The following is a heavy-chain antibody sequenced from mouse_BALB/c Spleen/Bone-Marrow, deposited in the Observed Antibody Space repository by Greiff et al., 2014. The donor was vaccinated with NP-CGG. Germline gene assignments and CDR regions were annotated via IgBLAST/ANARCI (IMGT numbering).Heavy chain of an antibody. D-gene: IGHD2-14*01. CDR2: ISNGGGST. CDR3: ARHRRYDVWFAY. Sequence: EVMLVESGGGLVQPRGSLKLSCAASGFTFSSYTMSWVRQTPEKRLEWVAYISNGGGSTYYPDTVKGRFTISRDNAKNTLYLQMSSLKSEDTAMYYCARHRRYDVWFAYWGQGTLVTVSA. J-gene: IGHJ3*01. V-gene: IGHV5-12-2*01. CDR1: GFTFSSYT.